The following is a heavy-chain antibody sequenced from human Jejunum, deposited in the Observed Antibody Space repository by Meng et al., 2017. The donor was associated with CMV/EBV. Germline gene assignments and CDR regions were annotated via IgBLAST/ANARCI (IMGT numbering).Heavy chain of an antibody. CDR3: AKRNDHSWFDP. J-gene: IGHJ5*02. CDR1: GFTFSSFP. Sequence: AASGFTFSSFPMNWVRQAPGKGLEWVSYINSRSSTKTYADSVRGRFTISRDNAKNSVYLQMSNLRAEDTAVYYCAKRNDHSWFDPWGQGTRVTVSS. CDR2: INSRSSTK. D-gene: IGHD1-14*01. V-gene: IGHV3-48*03.